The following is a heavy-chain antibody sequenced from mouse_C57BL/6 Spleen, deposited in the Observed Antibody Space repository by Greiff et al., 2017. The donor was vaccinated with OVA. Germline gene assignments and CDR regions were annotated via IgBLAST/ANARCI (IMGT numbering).Heavy chain of an antibody. D-gene: IGHD4-1*02. Sequence: QVQLQQSGAELMKPGASVKLSCKATGYTFTGYWIEWVKQRPGHGLEWIGEILPGSGSTNYNEKFKGKATFTADTSSNTAYMQLSSLTTEDSAIYYGARGGLTPTVTRWYFDVWGTGTTVTVSS. CDR1: GYTFTGYW. CDR3: ARGGLTPTVTRWYFDV. V-gene: IGHV1-9*01. J-gene: IGHJ1*03. CDR2: ILPGSGST.